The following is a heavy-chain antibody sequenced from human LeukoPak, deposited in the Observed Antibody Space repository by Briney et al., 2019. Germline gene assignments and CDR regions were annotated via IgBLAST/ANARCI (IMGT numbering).Heavy chain of an antibody. CDR3: ATNPHYYDSSGYSS. V-gene: IGHV1-24*01. D-gene: IGHD3-22*01. Sequence: ASVKVSCKVSGYTLTELSMHWVRQAPGKGLEWMGGFDLEDGETIYAQKFQGRVTMTEDTSTDTAYMERSSLRSEDTAVYYCATNPHYYDSSGYSSWGQGTLVTVSS. J-gene: IGHJ4*02. CDR1: GYTLTELS. CDR2: FDLEDGET.